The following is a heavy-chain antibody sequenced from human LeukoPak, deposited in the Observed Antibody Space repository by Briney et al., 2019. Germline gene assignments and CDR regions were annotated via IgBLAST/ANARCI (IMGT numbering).Heavy chain of an antibody. J-gene: IGHJ4*02. CDR3: ARHRANYYDSSGYFSPFDY. Sequence: SVKVSCKASGGTFSSYAISWVRQAPGQGLEWMGRIIPIFGTANYAQKFQGRVTITTDESTSTAYMELSSLRSEDTAVYYCARHRANYYDSSGYFSPFDYWGQGTLVTLSS. V-gene: IGHV1-69*05. D-gene: IGHD3-22*01. CDR1: GGTFSSYA. CDR2: IIPIFGTA.